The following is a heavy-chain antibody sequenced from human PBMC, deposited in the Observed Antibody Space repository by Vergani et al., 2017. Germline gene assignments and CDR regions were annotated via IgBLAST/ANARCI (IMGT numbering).Heavy chain of an antibody. CDR3: ARELSYYYGSGSDDYNPYYYEGMDV. V-gene: IGHV4-61*02. Sequence: QVQLQESGPRLVRPSQTLSLTCTVSGCSINTGAYYWSWIRQPAGKGLEWIGRVYTSGMTSYNPSLKSRVTILVDRSKSQLSLKLTSVTAGDTAVYFCARELSYYYGSGSDDYNPYYYEGMDVWGPGTPVTVSS. D-gene: IGHD3-10*01. J-gene: IGHJ6*02. CDR2: VYTSGMT. CDR1: GCSINTGAYY.